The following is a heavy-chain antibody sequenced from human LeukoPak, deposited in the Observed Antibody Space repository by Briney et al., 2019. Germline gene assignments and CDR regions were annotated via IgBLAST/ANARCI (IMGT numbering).Heavy chain of an antibody. Sequence: SETLSLTCTVPGDSIGSYYWSSIRQPPGKGLERIGYIYYRGTTSYNPFLKSRVTISVDTSNNQFTLKLNSVTAADTAVYYCARLPRYGGYDHFDYWGQGILVIVSS. D-gene: IGHD5-12*01. J-gene: IGHJ4*02. CDR1: GDSIGSYY. CDR3: ARLPRYGGYDHFDY. CDR2: IYYRGTT. V-gene: IGHV4-59*12.